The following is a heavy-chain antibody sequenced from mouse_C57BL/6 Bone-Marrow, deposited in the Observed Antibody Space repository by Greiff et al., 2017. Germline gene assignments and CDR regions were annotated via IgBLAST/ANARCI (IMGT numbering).Heavy chain of an antibody. CDR1: GYTFTNYW. J-gene: IGHJ3*01. CDR2: IYPGGGYT. V-gene: IGHV1-63*01. CDR3: ARHARRWFAY. Sequence: QVQLQQSGAELVRPGTSVKMSCKASGYTFTNYWIGWAKQRPGHGLEWIGDIYPGGGYTNYNEKFKGKATLTADKSSSTAYMQLSSLTSEDSAVYYCARHARRWFAYWGQGTLVTVSA.